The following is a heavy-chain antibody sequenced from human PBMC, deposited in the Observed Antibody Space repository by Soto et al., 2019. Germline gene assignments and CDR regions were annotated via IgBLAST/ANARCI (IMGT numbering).Heavy chain of an antibody. CDR1: GFNFNNYA. D-gene: IGHD3-22*01. Sequence: EVELVESGGGLVLPGGSLRLSCEASGFNFNNYAMHWVRQAPGKGLEWVSGISWTGETIVYADFVKGRFTISRDKSKSSLYLEMTSLRPAATALYYCATDEIGVEGNSALDMWGQGTMVTVSS. CDR2: ISWTGETI. J-gene: IGHJ3*02. V-gene: IGHV3-9*01. CDR3: ATDEIGVEGNSALDM.